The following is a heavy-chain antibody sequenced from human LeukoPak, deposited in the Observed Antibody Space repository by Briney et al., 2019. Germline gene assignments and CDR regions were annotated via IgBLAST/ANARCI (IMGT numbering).Heavy chain of an antibody. CDR3: ARDSSGIRPSPSLFDY. D-gene: IGHD2-2*01. CDR2: IIPIFGTA. Sequence: ASVKVSCKASGGTFSSYAISWVRQAPGQGLEWMGGIIPIFGTANYAQKFQGRVTITADESTSTAYMELSSLRPEDTAVYYCARDSSGIRPSPSLFDYWGQGTLVTVSS. V-gene: IGHV1-69*13. J-gene: IGHJ4*02. CDR1: GGTFSSYA.